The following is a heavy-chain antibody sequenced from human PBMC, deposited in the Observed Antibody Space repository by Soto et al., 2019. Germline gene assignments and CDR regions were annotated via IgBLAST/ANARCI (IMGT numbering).Heavy chain of an antibody. J-gene: IGHJ4*02. CDR3: AKKSPGYFPFDW. CDR1: GFTFTSYV. Sequence: GGSLRLSCAASGFTFTSYVMSWVRQAPGKGLEWVSTISTGGEITEYAESVEGRFTIARDNAENTLYLQMNSLTAEDTAVYYCAKKSPGYFPFDWWGQGTLVTVSS. CDR2: ISTGGEIT. V-gene: IGHV3-23*01. D-gene: IGHD3-9*01.